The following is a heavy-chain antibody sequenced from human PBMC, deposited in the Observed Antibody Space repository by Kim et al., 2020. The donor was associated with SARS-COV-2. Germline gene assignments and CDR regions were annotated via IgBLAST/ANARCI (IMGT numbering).Heavy chain of an antibody. D-gene: IGHD5-18*01. CDR2: INHSGST. J-gene: IGHJ4*02. V-gene: IGHV4-34*01. CDR3: ARSRAMVPTP. CDR1: GGSFSGYY. Sequence: SETLSLTCAVYGGSFSGYYWSWIRQPPGKGLEWIGEINHSGSTNYNPSLKSRVTISVDTSKNQFSLKLSSVTAADTAVYYCARSRAMVPTPWGQGTLVTVSS.